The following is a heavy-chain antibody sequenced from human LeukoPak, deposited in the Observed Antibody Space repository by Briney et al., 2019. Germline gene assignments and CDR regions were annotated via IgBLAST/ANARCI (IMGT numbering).Heavy chain of an antibody. V-gene: IGHV4-39*01. CDR1: GGSISSSSYY. Sequence: SETRSLTCTVSGGSISSSSYYWGWIRQPPGKGLEWIGSIYYSGNTYYNPSLKSRVTVSVDTSKNQFSLKLNSVTAADTAVYYCARLPSSSWLNWFDPWGQGTLVTASS. CDR3: ARLPSSSWLNWFDP. CDR2: IYYSGNT. J-gene: IGHJ5*02. D-gene: IGHD6-13*01.